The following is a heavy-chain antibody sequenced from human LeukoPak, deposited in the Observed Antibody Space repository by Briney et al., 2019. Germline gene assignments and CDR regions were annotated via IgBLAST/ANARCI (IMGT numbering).Heavy chain of an antibody. CDR1: GGSISYYH. J-gene: IGHJ4*02. D-gene: IGHD3-22*01. CDR2: IYYTGST. Sequence: SETLSLTCTVSGGSISYYHWSWIRQPPGKGLEWIGYIYYTGSTNYNPSLKSRVTISVDTSKNQFSPKLSSVTAADTAVYYCARLGGSGYSIDYWGQGTLVTVSS. V-gene: IGHV4-59*01. CDR3: ARLGGSGYSIDY.